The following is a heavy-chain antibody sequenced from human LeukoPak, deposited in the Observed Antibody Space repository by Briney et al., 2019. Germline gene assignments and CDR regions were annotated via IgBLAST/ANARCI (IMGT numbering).Heavy chain of an antibody. CDR2: ISGSGGST. J-gene: IGHJ4*02. D-gene: IGHD3-10*01. CDR3: ARDGSGSLVFDY. V-gene: IGHV3-23*01. Sequence: TGGSLRLSCAASGFTFSSYAMSWVRQAPGKGLEWVSAISGSGGSTYYADSVKGRFTISRDNSKNTLYLQMNSLRAEDTAVYYCARDGSGSLVFDYWGQGTLVTVSS. CDR1: GFTFSSYA.